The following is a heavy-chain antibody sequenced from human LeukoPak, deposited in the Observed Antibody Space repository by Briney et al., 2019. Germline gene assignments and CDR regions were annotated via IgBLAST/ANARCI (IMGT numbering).Heavy chain of an antibody. Sequence: GGSLRLSCAASGFTVSSNYMSWVRQAPGKGLEWVSVISGSGGSTYYADSVKGRFTISRDNSKNTLYLQMNSLRAEDTAVYYCAKGGAAAGIDYWGQGTLVTVSS. D-gene: IGHD6-13*01. CDR3: AKGGAAAGIDY. V-gene: IGHV3-23*01. J-gene: IGHJ4*02. CDR1: GFTVSSNY. CDR2: ISGSGGST.